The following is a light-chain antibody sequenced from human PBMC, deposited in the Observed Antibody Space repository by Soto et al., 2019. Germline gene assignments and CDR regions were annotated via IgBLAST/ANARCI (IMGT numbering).Light chain of an antibody. CDR2: GAS. V-gene: IGKV3-15*01. Sequence: EIVSTQTASTLSANPGERATRSCRASQSVSSNLAWYQQKPGQAPRLLISGASTRATGLPARFSGRGSGTEFTLAICSRQSDGFAGYGGQQYKNVSRITFARGGRL. CDR3: QQYKNVSRIT. J-gene: IGKJ5*01. CDR1: QSVSSN.